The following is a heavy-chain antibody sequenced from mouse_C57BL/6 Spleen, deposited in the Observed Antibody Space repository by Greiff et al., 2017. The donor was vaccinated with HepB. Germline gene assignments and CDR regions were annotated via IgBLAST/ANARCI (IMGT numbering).Heavy chain of an antibody. V-gene: IGHV1-42*01. CDR3: ARVPYYYGSSYGAMDY. J-gene: IGHJ4*01. D-gene: IGHD1-1*01. CDR2: INPSTGGT. CDR1: GYSFTGYY. Sequence: VQLQQSGPELVKPGASVKISCKASGYSFTGYYMNWVKQSPEKSLEWIGEINPSTGGTTYNQKFKAKATLTVDKSSSTAYMQLKSLTSEDSAVYDCARVPYYYGSSYGAMDYWGQGTSVTVSS.